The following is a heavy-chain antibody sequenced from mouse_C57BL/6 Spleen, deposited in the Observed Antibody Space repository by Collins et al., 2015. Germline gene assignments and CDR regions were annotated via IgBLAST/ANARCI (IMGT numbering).Heavy chain of an antibody. D-gene: IGHD2-3*01. V-gene: IGHV1-50*01. Sequence: QVQLQQPGAEFVKPGASVKLSCKASGYTFTSYWMQWVKQRPGQGLEWIGEIDPSDSYTNYNQKFKGKATLTVDTSSSTAYMQLSSLTSEDSAVYYCARNGYFYWGQGTTLTVSS. CDR2: IDPSDSYT. J-gene: IGHJ2*01. CDR1: GYTFTSYW. CDR3: ARNGYFY.